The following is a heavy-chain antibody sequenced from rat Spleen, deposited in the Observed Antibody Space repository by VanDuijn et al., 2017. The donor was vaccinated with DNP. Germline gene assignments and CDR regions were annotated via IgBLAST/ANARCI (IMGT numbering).Heavy chain of an antibody. CDR1: GFAFTDYN. CDR3: VRWNSGHFDY. V-gene: IGHV5-7*01. CDR2: IGSDGYAP. Sequence: EVQLVASGGALVQPGRSLKLSCAASGFAFTDYNMAWVRQAPKKGLEWVATIGSDGYAPYYGDSVKGRFTISRDNAKSTLYLQMNSLRSEDMATYYCVRWNSGHFDYWGQGVMVTVSS. D-gene: IGHD4-3*01. J-gene: IGHJ2*01.